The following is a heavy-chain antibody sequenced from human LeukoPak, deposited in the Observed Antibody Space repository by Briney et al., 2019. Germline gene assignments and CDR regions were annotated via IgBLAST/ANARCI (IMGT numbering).Heavy chain of an antibody. CDR2: IYTSGST. Sequence: SETPSLTCTVSGGSISSYYWSWIRQPAGKGLEWIGRIYTSGSTNYNPSLKSRVTMSVDTSKNQFSLKLSSVTAADTAVYYCARGPYYGSLISSPREEAFDIWGQGTMVTVSS. J-gene: IGHJ3*02. V-gene: IGHV4-4*07. D-gene: IGHD3-10*01. CDR3: ARGPYYGSLISSPREEAFDI. CDR1: GGSISSYY.